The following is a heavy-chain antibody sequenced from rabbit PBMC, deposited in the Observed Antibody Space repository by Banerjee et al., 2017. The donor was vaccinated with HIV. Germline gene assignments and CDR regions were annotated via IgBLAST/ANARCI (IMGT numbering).Heavy chain of an antibody. J-gene: IGHJ3*01. CDR3: ARSDYGDGSRLGL. CDR2: IYTGSSGST. CDR1: GFSFSSGYD. Sequence: QSLEESGGGLVKPGASLTLTCKASGFSFSSGYDMCWVRQAPGKGLEWIACIYTGSSGSTWYASWAKGRFTISKTSSTTVTLQMTSLTAADTATHFCARSDYGDGSRLGLWGQGTLVTVS. D-gene: IGHD2-1*01. V-gene: IGHV1S40*01.